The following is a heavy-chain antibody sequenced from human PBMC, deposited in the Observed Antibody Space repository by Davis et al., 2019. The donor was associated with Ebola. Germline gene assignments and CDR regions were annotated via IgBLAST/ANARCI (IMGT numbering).Heavy chain of an antibody. CDR1: DDSVSSVNYY. CDR3: ARSPSYYSDGSDYYSGFRNGPFDY. Sequence: SETLSLTCTVSDDSVSSVNYYWSWIRRSSGKVLEWIGYIYYSGSTKYNPSLQSRVTMSIDTSKNQFSLRLSSVTAADTAVYYCARSPSYYSDGSDYYSGFRNGPFDYWGQATLVTVSS. D-gene: IGHD3-22*01. CDR2: IYYSGST. J-gene: IGHJ4*02. V-gene: IGHV4-61*01.